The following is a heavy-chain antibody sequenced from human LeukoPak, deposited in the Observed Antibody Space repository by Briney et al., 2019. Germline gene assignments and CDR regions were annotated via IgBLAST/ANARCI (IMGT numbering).Heavy chain of an antibody. CDR1: GYTFTSYG. D-gene: IGHD2-15*01. J-gene: IGHJ3*02. CDR2: ISGHNGNT. Sequence: ASVKVSCKVSGYTFTSYGISWVRQAPGQGLEWMGWISGHNGNTNYAQELQGRVTMTTDTSTSTAYMELRSLGSDDTAVYYCARPILRYRPSYDAFDIWGQGTMVTVSS. CDR3: ARPILRYRPSYDAFDI. V-gene: IGHV1-18*01.